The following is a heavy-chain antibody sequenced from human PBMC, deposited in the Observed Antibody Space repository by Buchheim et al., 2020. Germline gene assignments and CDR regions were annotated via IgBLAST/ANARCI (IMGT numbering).Heavy chain of an antibody. J-gene: IGHJ4*02. D-gene: IGHD3-22*01. CDR1: GFTFSSYA. Sequence: EVQLLESGGGLIQPGGSLRLSCAASGFTFSSYAMTWVRQAPGKGLEWVPAISGGGSNTYYADSVKGRFTISRDNSKNTLYLQMNSLRAEDTAVYYCAKDLGVRARVVITVFDYWGQGTL. V-gene: IGHV3-23*01. CDR2: ISGGGSNT. CDR3: AKDLGVRARVVITVFDY.